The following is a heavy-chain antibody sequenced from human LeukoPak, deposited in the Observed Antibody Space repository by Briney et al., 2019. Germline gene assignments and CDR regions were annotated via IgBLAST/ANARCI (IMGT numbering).Heavy chain of an antibody. CDR3: ARGLEWELRGNAFDP. Sequence: ASVKVSCKASGYTFTSYGISWVRQAPGQGLEWMGWISAYNGNTNHAQKLQGRVTMTTDTSTSTAYMELRSLRSDDTAVYYCARGLEWELRGNAFDPWGQGTLVTVSS. CDR2: ISAYNGNT. J-gene: IGHJ5*02. CDR1: GYTFTSYG. D-gene: IGHD1-26*01. V-gene: IGHV1-18*01.